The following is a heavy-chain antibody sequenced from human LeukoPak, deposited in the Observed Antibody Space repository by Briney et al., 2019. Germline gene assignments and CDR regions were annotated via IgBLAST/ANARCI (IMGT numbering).Heavy chain of an antibody. J-gene: IGHJ4*02. CDR2: IKRDGSEK. Sequence: GGSLRLSCAASGFTFSTYWMSWVRQAPGKGLEWVANIKRDGSEKYYMDSVKGRFTISRDNAKNSLYLQMNSLRAEDTAIDYCAREARGNYAPGLDYWGQGTLVTVSS. CDR3: AREARGNYAPGLDY. D-gene: IGHD1-7*01. V-gene: IGHV3-7*01. CDR1: GFTFSTYW.